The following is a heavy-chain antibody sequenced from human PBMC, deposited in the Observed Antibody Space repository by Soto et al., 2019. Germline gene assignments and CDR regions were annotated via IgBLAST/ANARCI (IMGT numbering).Heavy chain of an antibody. J-gene: IGHJ4*02. CDR3: AKLYDSSGYYRFDY. V-gene: IGHV3-23*01. CDR2: ISGSGGST. Sequence: PGGSLRLSCAASGFTFSSYAMSWVRQAPGKGLEWVSAISGSGGSTYYADSVKGRFTISRDNSKNTLYLQMNSLRAEDTAVYYCAKLYDSSGYYRFDYWGQGTLVTVPQ. D-gene: IGHD3-22*01. CDR1: GFTFSSYA.